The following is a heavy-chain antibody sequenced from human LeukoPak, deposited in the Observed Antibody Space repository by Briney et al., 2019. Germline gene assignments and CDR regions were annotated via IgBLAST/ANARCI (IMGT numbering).Heavy chain of an antibody. D-gene: IGHD5-12*01. Sequence: SVKVSCKASGYTFTSYYMHWVRQAPGQGLEWMGRIIPILGIANYAQKFQGRVTITADKSTSTAYMELSSLRSEDTAVYYCARRLYSGYDWGSIEDWGQGTLVTVSS. CDR1: GYTFTSYY. CDR2: IIPILGIA. J-gene: IGHJ4*02. CDR3: ARRLYSGYDWGSIED. V-gene: IGHV1-69*02.